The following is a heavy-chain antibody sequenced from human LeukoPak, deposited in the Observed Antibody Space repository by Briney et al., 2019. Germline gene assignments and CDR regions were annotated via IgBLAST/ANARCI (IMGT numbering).Heavy chain of an antibody. Sequence: GGSLRLSCAASGFTFSSYWMSWVRQVPGKGLEWVSAISGSGGSTYYADSVKGRFTISRDNSKNTLYLQMNSLRAEDTAVYYCAKDGRGLRYFDWFSDAFDIWGQGTMVTVSS. V-gene: IGHV3-23*01. CDR1: GFTFSSYW. J-gene: IGHJ3*02. CDR2: ISGSGGST. D-gene: IGHD3-9*01. CDR3: AKDGRGLRYFDWFSDAFDI.